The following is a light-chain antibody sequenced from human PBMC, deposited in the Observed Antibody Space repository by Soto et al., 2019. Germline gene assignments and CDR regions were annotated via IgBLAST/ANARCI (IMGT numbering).Light chain of an antibody. CDR1: GSDIGAYNF. Sequence: QSVLAQPPSASGSPGQSVTISCTGSGSDIGAYNFVSWYQQHPGKAPKLMIFGVTERPSGVPDRFSGSKSGNTASLTVSGLQADDEAVYYCYSYAGSNMWVFVGGTKLTVL. CDR2: GVT. V-gene: IGLV2-8*01. J-gene: IGLJ3*02. CDR3: YSYAGSNMWV.